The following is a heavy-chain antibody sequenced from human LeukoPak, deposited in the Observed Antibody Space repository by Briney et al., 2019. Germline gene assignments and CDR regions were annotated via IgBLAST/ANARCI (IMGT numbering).Heavy chain of an antibody. Sequence: ASVKVSCKVSGYTLTELSMHWVRQAPGKGLEWMGGFDPEDGETIYAQKFQGRVTMTEDTSTDTAYMELSSLRSEDTAVYYCARDGWAGDSSGYYNLWGQGTLVTVSS. CDR2: FDPEDGET. V-gene: IGHV1-24*01. CDR3: ARDGWAGDSSGYYNL. J-gene: IGHJ4*02. D-gene: IGHD3-22*01. CDR1: GYTLTELS.